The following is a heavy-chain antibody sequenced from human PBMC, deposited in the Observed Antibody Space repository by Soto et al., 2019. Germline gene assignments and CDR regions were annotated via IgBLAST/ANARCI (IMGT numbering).Heavy chain of an antibody. CDR1: GYTFTSYA. J-gene: IGHJ5*02. CDR3: ARVVGGIPVAGSWNWFDP. D-gene: IGHD6-19*01. Sequence: QVQLVQSGTEVKKPGASVKVSCKASGYTFTSYALSWVRHAPGQGLEWMVWISTYNGNTNYAQNLQGRVTMTTDISTNTADMELRSLRSDDTAVYYCARVVGGIPVAGSWNWFDPWGQGTLVTVSS. V-gene: IGHV1-18*04. CDR2: ISTYNGNT.